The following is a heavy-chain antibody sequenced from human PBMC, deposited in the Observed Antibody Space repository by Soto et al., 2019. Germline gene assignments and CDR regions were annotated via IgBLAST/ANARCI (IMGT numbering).Heavy chain of an antibody. Sequence: QVQWVQSGAEVKKPGASVKVSCKASGYTFNSYGVSWVRQAPGQGLEWMGWISVYDGDTNYAQRLQGRVTMTTDTSTRTVYMELRSLKSDDTAVYYCARDGYYYGSGSYGFDYWGQGTLVTVPS. D-gene: IGHD3-10*01. CDR1: GYTFNSYG. CDR2: ISVYDGDT. CDR3: ARDGYYYGSGSYGFDY. V-gene: IGHV1-18*01. J-gene: IGHJ4*02.